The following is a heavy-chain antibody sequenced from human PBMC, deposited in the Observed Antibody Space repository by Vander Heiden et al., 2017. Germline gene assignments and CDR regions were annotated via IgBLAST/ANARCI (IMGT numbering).Heavy chain of an antibody. D-gene: IGHD3-22*01. CDR1: GFTFSNYW. V-gene: IGHV3-7*01. Sequence: EVQLVESGEDLVQPGGSLRLSCAASGFTFSNYWMSWVRQAPGKGLEWVANINQDGSVEYYVDSVKGRVTISRDNSKNSVYLQMNSLRAEDTAVYYCARKYYYDSTGYQYFFDYLGQGTLVTVSS. CDR2: INQDGSVE. CDR3: ARKYYYDSTGYQYFFDY. J-gene: IGHJ4*02.